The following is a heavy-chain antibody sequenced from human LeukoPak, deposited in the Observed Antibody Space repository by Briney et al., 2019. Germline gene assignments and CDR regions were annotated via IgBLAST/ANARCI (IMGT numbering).Heavy chain of an antibody. V-gene: IGHV5-51*01. CDR1: GYSFTSYW. J-gene: IGHJ3*02. CDR3: ARRSGVVVVPAANLNRDAFDI. D-gene: IGHD2-2*01. Sequence: GESLKISCKGSGYSFTSYWIGWVRQMPGKGLEWMGIIYPGDSDTRYSPSFQGQVTISADKSISTAYLQWSSLKASDTAMYYCARRSGVVVVPAANLNRDAFDIWGQGTMVTVSS. CDR2: IYPGDSDT.